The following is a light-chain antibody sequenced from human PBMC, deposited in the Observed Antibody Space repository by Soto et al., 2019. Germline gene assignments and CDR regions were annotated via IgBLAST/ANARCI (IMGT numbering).Light chain of an antibody. V-gene: IGKV3-15*01. Sequence: EIVMTQSPANLSVSPGERATLSCRASQIFSSNLAWYQQKPGQAPRLLIYGTSTRATGIPARFSGSGSGTEFTLTISSLRSEDFAFYYCQQYNNWPRTFGQGTKVDIK. CDR1: QIFSSN. J-gene: IGKJ1*01. CDR2: GTS. CDR3: QQYNNWPRT.